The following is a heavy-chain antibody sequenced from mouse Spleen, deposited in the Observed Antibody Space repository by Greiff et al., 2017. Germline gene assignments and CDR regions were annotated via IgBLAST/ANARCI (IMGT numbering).Heavy chain of an antibody. Sequence: EVMLVESGEGLVKPGGSLKLSCAASGFTFSSYAMSWVRQTPEKRLEWVAYISSGGDYIYYADTVKGRFTISRDNARNTLYLQMSSLKSEDTAMYYCTRWLLPYYAMDYWGQGTSVTVSS. J-gene: IGHJ4*01. CDR2: ISSGGDYI. CDR3: TRWLLPYYAMDY. V-gene: IGHV5-9-1*02. CDR1: GFTFSSYA. D-gene: IGHD2-3*01.